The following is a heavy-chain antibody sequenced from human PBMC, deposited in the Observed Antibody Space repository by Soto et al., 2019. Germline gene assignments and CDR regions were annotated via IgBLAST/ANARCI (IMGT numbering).Heavy chain of an antibody. CDR1: GFSFSNYG. CDR3: ARDGQEYSYGWAQFDY. Sequence: QVQLVESGGGVVQPGRSLRLSCAASGFSFSNYGMHWVRQASGKGLEWVAVIWYDGSNKYYADSVKGRFTISRDNSKNTLYLQMNSLRAEDTAVYYCARDGQEYSYGWAQFDYWGQGTLVTVSS. CDR2: IWYDGSNK. D-gene: IGHD5-18*01. J-gene: IGHJ4*02. V-gene: IGHV3-33*01.